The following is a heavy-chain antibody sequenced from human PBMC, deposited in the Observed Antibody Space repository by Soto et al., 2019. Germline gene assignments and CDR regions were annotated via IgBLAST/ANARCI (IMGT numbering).Heavy chain of an antibody. J-gene: IGHJ6*02. Sequence: QVQLVQSGAEVKKPGSSVKVSCKASGGTFSSYAISWVRQVPGQGLEWMGGVIPIFGTENYEQKFQGRVTITADESTSTAYMELSSLRSEDTAVYYCARHVPAAGYYYGMDVWGQGTTVTVSS. V-gene: IGHV1-69*12. D-gene: IGHD2-2*01. CDR3: ARHVPAAGYYYGMDV. CDR2: VIPIFGTE. CDR1: GGTFSSYA.